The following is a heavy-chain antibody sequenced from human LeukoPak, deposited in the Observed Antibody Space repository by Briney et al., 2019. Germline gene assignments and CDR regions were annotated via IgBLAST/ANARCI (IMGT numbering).Heavy chain of an antibody. CDR2: IIPIFGTA. CDR3: ARAAVEWGLSYSIYYFDY. CDR1: GGTFSSYA. J-gene: IGHJ4*02. D-gene: IGHD3-16*02. V-gene: IGHV1-69*13. Sequence: GASVKVSCKASGGTFSSYAISWVRQAPGQGLEWMGGIIPIFGTANYAQKFQGRVTITADESTSTAYMELSSLRSEDTAAYYCARAAVEWGLSYSIYYFDYWGQGTLVTVSS.